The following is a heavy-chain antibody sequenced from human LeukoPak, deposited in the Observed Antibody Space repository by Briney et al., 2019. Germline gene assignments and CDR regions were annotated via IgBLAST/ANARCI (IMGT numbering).Heavy chain of an antibody. CDR3: ARRIRTAAPDY. V-gene: IGHV4-34*01. D-gene: IGHD6-13*01. CDR1: GGSFSGYY. CDR2: INHSGST. Sequence: PSETLSLTCAVYGGSFSGYYWSWIRQPPGKGLEWIGEINHSGSTNYNPSLKSRVTISVDTSKNQFSLKLSSVTAADTAVYYCARRIRTAAPDYWGQGTLVTVSS. J-gene: IGHJ4*02.